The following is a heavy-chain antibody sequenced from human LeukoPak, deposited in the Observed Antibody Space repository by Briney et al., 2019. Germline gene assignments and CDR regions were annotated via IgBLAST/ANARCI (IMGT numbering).Heavy chain of an antibody. D-gene: IGHD2-15*01. CDR2: ISYDGSNK. CDR3: ALAAAASSFDY. J-gene: IGHJ4*02. CDR1: GFTFSSYG. V-gene: IGHV3-30*03. Sequence: GGSLRLSCAASGFTFSSYGMHWVRQAPGKGLEWVAVISYDGSNKYYADSVKGRFTISRDNSKNTLYLQMNSLRVEDTAVYYCALAAAASSFDYWGQGTLLTVSS.